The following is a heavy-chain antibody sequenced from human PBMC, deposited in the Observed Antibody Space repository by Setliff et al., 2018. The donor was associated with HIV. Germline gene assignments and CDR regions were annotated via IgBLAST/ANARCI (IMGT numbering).Heavy chain of an antibody. D-gene: IGHD3-10*01. Sequence: SETLSLTCTVSGGSISNYYWSWIRQPPGKGLEWIGYIYTSGSTNYNPSLRSRLTLSIDTSKNQFSLKLSSVTAADTDVYYCARDRYAGEIDYWGQGTLVTVSS. V-gene: IGHV4-4*09. J-gene: IGHJ4*02. CDR1: GGSISNYY. CDR3: ARDRYAGEIDY. CDR2: IYTSGST.